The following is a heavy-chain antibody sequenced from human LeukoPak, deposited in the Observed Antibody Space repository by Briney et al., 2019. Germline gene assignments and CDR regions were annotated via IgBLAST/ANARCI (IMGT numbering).Heavy chain of an antibody. Sequence: SVKVSCKASGGTFSSYAISWVRQAPGQGLEWMGRIIPILGIANYAQKFQGRVTITADKSTSAAYMELSSLRSEDTAVYYCARDGCSGGSCYSPIYYFDYWGQGTLVTVSS. CDR2: IIPILGIA. V-gene: IGHV1-69*04. CDR3: ARDGCSGGSCYSPIYYFDY. D-gene: IGHD2-15*01. J-gene: IGHJ4*02. CDR1: GGTFSSYA.